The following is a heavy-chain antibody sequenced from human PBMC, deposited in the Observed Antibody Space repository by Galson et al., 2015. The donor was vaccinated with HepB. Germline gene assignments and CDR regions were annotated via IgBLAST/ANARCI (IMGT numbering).Heavy chain of an antibody. CDR3: AKGDVAYSSSSGGFHY. J-gene: IGHJ4*02. D-gene: IGHD6-6*01. V-gene: IGHV3-30*18. CDR2: ISYDGRNK. Sequence: RQAPGKGLEWVAVISYDGRNKKYGDTVEGRFTISRDNSRDTLSVHMDRLTVEDTAIYYCAKGDVAYSSSSGGFHYWGQGILVTVSS.